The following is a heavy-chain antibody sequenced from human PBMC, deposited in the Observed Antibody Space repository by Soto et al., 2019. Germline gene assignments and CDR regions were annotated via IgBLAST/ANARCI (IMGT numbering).Heavy chain of an antibody. CDR3: AIFVLGYTEYFGYFDY. D-gene: IGHD3-9*01. V-gene: IGHV3-30*02. CDR2: IRFDGSNI. Sequence: GGSLRLSCVAPGVIFSGYGMHWVRQAPGKGLEWVAVIRFDGSNIYYADSVRGRFTISRDNSRNTLYLQMNSLRAEDTAVYYCAIFVLGYTEYFGYFDYWGQGSLVTGSS. CDR1: GVIFSGYG. J-gene: IGHJ4*02.